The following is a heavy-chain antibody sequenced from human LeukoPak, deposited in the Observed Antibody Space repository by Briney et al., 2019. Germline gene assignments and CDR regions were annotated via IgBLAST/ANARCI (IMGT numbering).Heavy chain of an antibody. CDR1: GFSFSTYW. V-gene: IGHV3-7*03. CDR3: AEDSLGYELSDRNWFDP. CDR2: IKYDASEK. D-gene: IGHD5-12*01. Sequence: PGGSLRLSCAASGFSFSTYWMSWVRQAPGQGLEWVASIKYDASEKHYVDSVKGRFTISRDNAKNSLYLQMNSLRAEDTALYYCAEDSLGYELSDRNWFDPWGQGTLVTVSS. J-gene: IGHJ5*02.